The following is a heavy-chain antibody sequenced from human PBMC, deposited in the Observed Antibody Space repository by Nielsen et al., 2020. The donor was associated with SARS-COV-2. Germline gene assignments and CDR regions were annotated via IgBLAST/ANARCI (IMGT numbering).Heavy chain of an antibody. CDR2: LY. Sequence: SETLSLTCTVSGGSISSGSYYWSWIRQRPGKGLEWIGYLYYNPSLRSRVIISADTSKNQFSLKLNSVTAADTAVYYCASSGYLAYDAFNVWGQGTMVTVSS. CDR1: GGSISSGSYY. J-gene: IGHJ3*01. CDR3: ASSGYLAYDAFNV. V-gene: IGHV4-31*03. D-gene: IGHD3-22*01.